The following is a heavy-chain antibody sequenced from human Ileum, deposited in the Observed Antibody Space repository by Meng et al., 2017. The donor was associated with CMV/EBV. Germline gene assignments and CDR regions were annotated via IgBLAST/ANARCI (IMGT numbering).Heavy chain of an antibody. Sequence: ASVKVSCKASGFTFTAYYMYWIRQAPGQGLEWVAWINPGSGATGYAQKFKGRVSVTRDTSISTLYMELRSLTSGDTAMYYCARDGISSSPDFDYWGQGTLVTVSS. D-gene: IGHD6-6*01. V-gene: IGHV1-2*02. CDR1: GFTFTAYY. CDR2: INPGSGAT. J-gene: IGHJ4*02. CDR3: ARDGISSSPDFDY.